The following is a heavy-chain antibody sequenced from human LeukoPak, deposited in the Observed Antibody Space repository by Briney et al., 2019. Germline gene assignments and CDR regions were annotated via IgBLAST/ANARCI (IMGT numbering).Heavy chain of an antibody. D-gene: IGHD6-13*01. J-gene: IGHJ6*02. V-gene: IGHV4-34*01. Sequence: SETLSLTCAVYGGSFSGYYWSWIRQPPGKGLEWIGEIYHSGSTNYNPSLKSRVTISVDKSKNQFSLKLSSVTAADTAVYYCARASGWYFGSDYYYYGMDVWGQGTTVTVSS. CDR3: ARASGWYFGSDYYYYGMDV. CDR2: IYHSGST. CDR1: GGSFSGYY.